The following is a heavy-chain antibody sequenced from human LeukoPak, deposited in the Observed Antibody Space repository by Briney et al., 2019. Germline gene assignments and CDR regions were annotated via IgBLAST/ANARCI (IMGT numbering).Heavy chain of an antibody. Sequence: GGSLRLSCAASGLTFSNYEMNWVRQAPGKGLEWVSFIRGSGRRIYYADSVKGRFTISRDNAKNSLYLQMNNLRVEDTAVYYCAKDQGRGGFGLDCWGQGTLVTVSS. V-gene: IGHV3-48*03. D-gene: IGHD3-16*01. CDR2: IRGSGRRI. CDR3: AKDQGRGGFGLDC. CDR1: GLTFSNYE. J-gene: IGHJ4*02.